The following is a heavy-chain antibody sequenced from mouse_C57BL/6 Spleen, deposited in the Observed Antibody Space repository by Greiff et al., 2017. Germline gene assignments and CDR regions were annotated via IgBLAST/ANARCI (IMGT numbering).Heavy chain of an antibody. V-gene: IGHV1-19*01. CDR1: GYTFTDYY. Sequence: VQLQQSGPVLVKPGASVKMSCKASGYTFTDYYMNWVKQSHGKGLEWIGVINPYNGGTSYNQKFKGKATLTVDKSSSTAYMELNSLTSEDSAVYYCARDNWDPFYAMDYWGQGTSVTVSS. D-gene: IGHD4-1*01. CDR2: INPYNGGT. J-gene: IGHJ4*01. CDR3: ARDNWDPFYAMDY.